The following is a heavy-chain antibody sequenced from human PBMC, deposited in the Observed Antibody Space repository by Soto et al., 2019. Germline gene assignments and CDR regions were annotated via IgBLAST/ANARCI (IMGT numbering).Heavy chain of an antibody. CDR3: ARAGGSGSYYYRGFDP. CDR1: GGSFSGYY. J-gene: IGHJ5*02. D-gene: IGHD3-10*01. CDR2: INHSGST. Sequence: KPSETLSLTCAVYGGSFSGYYWSWIRQPPGKGLEWIGEINHSGSTNYNPSLKSRVTISVDTSKNQFSLKLSSVTAADTAVYYCARAGGSGSYYYRGFDPWGQGTLVTVSS. V-gene: IGHV4-34*01.